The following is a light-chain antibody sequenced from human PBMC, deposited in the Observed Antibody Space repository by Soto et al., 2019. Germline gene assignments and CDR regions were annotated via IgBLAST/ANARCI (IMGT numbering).Light chain of an antibody. Sequence: RLTQSPSSLSASVGDTVTISCRASQDISTYLAWYQHKPGKAPTLLIFGASSLHNGVPPRFAGSGSRSEFTLTINRLQPDDFATYYCQHYTLYSAPFGQGTRV. CDR1: QDISTY. CDR2: GAS. V-gene: IGKV1-5*01. J-gene: IGKJ5*01. CDR3: QHYTLYSAP.